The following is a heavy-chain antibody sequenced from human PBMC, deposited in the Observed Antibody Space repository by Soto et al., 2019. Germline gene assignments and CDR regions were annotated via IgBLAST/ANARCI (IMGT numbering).Heavy chain of an antibody. V-gene: IGHV3-30*18. CDR1: DFTFSSYG. J-gene: IGHJ4*02. CDR2: ISYDGSNK. D-gene: IGHD3-22*01. Sequence: QVQLVESGGGVVQPGRSLTLSWAASDFTFSSYGIHWVRRAPGKGLEWVAVISYDGSNKQYGDSVKGRFTMSRDNSKNTVHLQMNSLRVEDTAVYYCAKHTYYHDSSGYYVFDYWGQGTLVTVSS. CDR3: AKHTYYHDSSGYYVFDY.